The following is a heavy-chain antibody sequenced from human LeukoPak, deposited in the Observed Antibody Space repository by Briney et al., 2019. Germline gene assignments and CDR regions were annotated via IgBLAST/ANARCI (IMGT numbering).Heavy chain of an antibody. CDR2: ISGSGGST. V-gene: IGHV3-23*01. CDR1: GFTLENYA. CDR3: AKGNYSGSYYYYYYMDV. Sequence: GGSLRLSCGASGFTLENYAINWVRQAPGKGLEWVSAISGSGGSTYYADSVKGRFTISRDNSKNTLYLQMNSLRAEDTAVYYCAKGNYSGSYYYYYYMDVWGKGTTVTVSS. J-gene: IGHJ6*03. D-gene: IGHD1-26*01.